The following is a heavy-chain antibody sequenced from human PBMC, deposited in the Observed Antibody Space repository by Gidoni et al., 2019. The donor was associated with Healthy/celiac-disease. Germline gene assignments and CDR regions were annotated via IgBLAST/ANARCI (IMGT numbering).Heavy chain of an antibody. V-gene: IGHV4-38-2*02. CDR3: ARDRVAVAGTCYFDY. D-gene: IGHD6-19*01. Sequence: QVQLQESGPGLVKPSETLSLTCAVSGYSIRSGYYWGWIRQPPGKGLEWIGSIYHSGSTYYNPSLKSRGTISVDTSKNQFSLKLSSVTAADTAVYYCARDRVAVAGTCYFDYWGQGTLVTVSS. CDR2: IYHSGST. CDR1: GYSIRSGYY. J-gene: IGHJ4*02.